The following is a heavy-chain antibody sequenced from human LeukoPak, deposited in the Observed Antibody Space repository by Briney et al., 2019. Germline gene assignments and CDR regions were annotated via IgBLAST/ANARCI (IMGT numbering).Heavy chain of an antibody. CDR3: AREIVSSNSFDN. Sequence: GGSLRLSCAASGFTFSSYTLNWVRQAPGKGLEWVSSISSAGGYIYYADSVKGRFTISRDNAKNSLYLQMNSLRAVDTAVYYCAREIVSSNSFDNWGQGALVTVSS. J-gene: IGHJ4*02. V-gene: IGHV3-21*01. CDR1: GFTFSSYT. CDR2: ISSAGGYI. D-gene: IGHD2-2*01.